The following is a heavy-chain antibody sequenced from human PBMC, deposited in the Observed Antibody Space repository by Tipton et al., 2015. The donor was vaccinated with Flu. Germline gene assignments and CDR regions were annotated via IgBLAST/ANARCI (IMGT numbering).Heavy chain of an antibody. CDR1: GGSISSYY. Sequence: TLSLTCTVSGGSISSYYWSWIRQPPGKGLEWIGYIYYSGSTNYNPSLKGRVTISVDTSKNQFSLKLSSVTAADTAVYYCARDSQYIGYGGQGTLVTVSS. CDR2: IYYSGST. J-gene: IGHJ4*02. CDR3: ARDSQYIGY. V-gene: IGHV4-59*12. D-gene: IGHD2/OR15-2a*01.